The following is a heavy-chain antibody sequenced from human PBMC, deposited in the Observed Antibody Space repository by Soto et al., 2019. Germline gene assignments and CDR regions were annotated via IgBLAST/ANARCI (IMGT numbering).Heavy chain of an antibody. D-gene: IGHD5-18*01. CDR2: IYYSGSN. CDR1: GGSISSGGYY. CDR3: ARDCMVTYYYYLMAV. V-gene: IGHV4-61*08. Sequence: SETLSLTCAVSGGSISSGGYYWTWIRQPPGKGLEWIGYIYYSGSNNYNPSLKSRVTISVDTSKNQFSLKLSSVTAADTAVYYCARDCMVTYYYYLMAVWGQGTTVTVSS. J-gene: IGHJ6*02.